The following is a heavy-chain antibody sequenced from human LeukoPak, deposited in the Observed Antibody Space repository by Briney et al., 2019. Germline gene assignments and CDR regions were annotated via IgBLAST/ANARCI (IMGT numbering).Heavy chain of an antibody. CDR3: AKDTPYFDWLFVNWFDP. V-gene: IGHV3-43*02. Sequence: GGSLRLACASAGLTFDDYAMHWVRQAPGKGLEWVSLISGDGGSTYYADSVKGRFTISRDNSKNSLYLQMNNLRTEDTALYYCAKDTPYFDWLFVNWFDPWGQGTLVTVSS. CDR2: ISGDGGST. CDR1: GLTFDDYA. J-gene: IGHJ5*02. D-gene: IGHD3-9*01.